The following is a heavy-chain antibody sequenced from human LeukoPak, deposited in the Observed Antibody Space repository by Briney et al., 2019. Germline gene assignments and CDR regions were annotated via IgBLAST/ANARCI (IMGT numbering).Heavy chain of an antibody. CDR2: ISSNGSTI. CDR3: AELGITMIGGV. V-gene: IGHV3-48*03. Sequence: GRSLRLSCAASGFTFSSYAMHWVRQAPGKGLEWVSYISSNGSTIYYADSVKGRFTISRDNAKNSLYLQMNSLRAEDTAVYYCAELGITMIGGVWGKGTTVTISS. CDR1: GFTFSSYA. D-gene: IGHD3-10*02. J-gene: IGHJ6*04.